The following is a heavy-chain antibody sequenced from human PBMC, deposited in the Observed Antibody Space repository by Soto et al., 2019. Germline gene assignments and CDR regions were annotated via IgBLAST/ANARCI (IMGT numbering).Heavy chain of an antibody. V-gene: IGHV1-69*06. Sequence: GASVKVSFKVSGSRFSNYVISWLRQAPGHGLEWLGRIIPIFSSTKYAQSFQGRVTITADKSTSTASLELSSLRSDDTAVYYCAREGRGKKAGYNGLVSLGYWGQGTLVTVSS. CDR2: IIPIFSST. CDR1: GSRFSNYV. D-gene: IGHD2-2*02. J-gene: IGHJ4*02. CDR3: AREGRGKKAGYNGLVSLGY.